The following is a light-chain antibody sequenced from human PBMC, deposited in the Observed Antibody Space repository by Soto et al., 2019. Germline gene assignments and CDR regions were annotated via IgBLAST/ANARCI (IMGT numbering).Light chain of an antibody. J-gene: IGKJ1*01. Sequence: DSQLTQSPSSLSASVGDRVTITCRAGQYIGRYLNWYQQKPGKAPKLLIYAASSVQSGVPSRFSGGGSETDFTLTISSLQPEDFATYSCQQSYSTTWTFGQGTKVDIK. CDR3: QQSYSTTWT. CDR1: QYIGRY. CDR2: AAS. V-gene: IGKV1-39*01.